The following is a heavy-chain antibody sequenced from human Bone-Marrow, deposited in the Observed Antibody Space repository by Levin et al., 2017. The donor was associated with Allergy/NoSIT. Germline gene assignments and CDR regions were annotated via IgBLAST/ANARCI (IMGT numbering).Heavy chain of an antibody. CDR1: GFTFSDYY. CDR2: ISSSGSTI. V-gene: IGHV3-11*01. D-gene: IGHD2-2*01. CDR3: ARIPESRYCISTSCYFYYYYGMDV. Sequence: GGSLRLSCAASGFTFSDYYMSWIRQAPGKGLEWVSYISSSGSTIYYADSVKGRFTISRDNAKNSLYLQMNSLRAEDTAVYYCARIPESRYCISTSCYFYYYYGMDVWGQGTTVTVSS. J-gene: IGHJ6*02.